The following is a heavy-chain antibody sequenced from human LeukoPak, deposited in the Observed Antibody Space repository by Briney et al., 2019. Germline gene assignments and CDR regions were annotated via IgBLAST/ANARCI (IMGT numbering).Heavy chain of an antibody. V-gene: IGHV1-18*01. CDR1: GYTFTSYG. D-gene: IGHD6-6*01. CDR2: ISAYNGNT. J-gene: IGHJ6*02. CDR3: ARDLVRPNYGMDV. Sequence: ASVKVSCKASGYTFTSYGISWVRQAPGQGLEWMGWISAYNGNTNYAQKLQGRVTMTRDTSTSTVYMELSSLRSEDTAVYYCARDLVRPNYGMDVWGQGTTVTVSS.